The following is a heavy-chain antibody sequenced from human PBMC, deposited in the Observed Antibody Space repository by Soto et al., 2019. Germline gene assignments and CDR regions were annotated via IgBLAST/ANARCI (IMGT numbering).Heavy chain of an antibody. Sequence: QVQLVQSGAEVKKPGASVKVSCKASGYTFTSYGISWVRQAPGQGLEWMGWINAYNGNTKYAQKLQGRVTMTTDTSTSTANMELRSLRSDETAVYYCARDPALGGPFDYWGQGTLVTVSS. J-gene: IGHJ4*02. CDR1: GYTFTSYG. CDR2: INAYNGNT. CDR3: ARDPALGGPFDY. D-gene: IGHD3-16*01. V-gene: IGHV1-18*01.